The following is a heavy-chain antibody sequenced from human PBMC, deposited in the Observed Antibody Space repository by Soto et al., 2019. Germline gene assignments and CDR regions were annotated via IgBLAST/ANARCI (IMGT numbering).Heavy chain of an antibody. Sequence: ASVKVSCKASGSTFTGYYMHWVRQAPGQGLEWMGWINPNSGGTNYAQKFQGWVTMTRDTSISTAYMELSRLRSDDTAVYYCARKITGDPAGYFDYWGQGTLVTVSS. J-gene: IGHJ4*02. CDR1: GSTFTGYY. D-gene: IGHD7-27*01. CDR3: ARKITGDPAGYFDY. CDR2: INPNSGGT. V-gene: IGHV1-2*04.